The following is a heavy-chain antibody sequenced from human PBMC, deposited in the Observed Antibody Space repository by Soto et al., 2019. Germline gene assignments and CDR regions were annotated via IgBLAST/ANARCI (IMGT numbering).Heavy chain of an antibody. Sequence: RASVKVSCKASGYTFTSYGISWVRQAPGQGLEWMGWISAYNGNTNYAQKLQGRVTMTTDTSTSTAYMELRSLRSDDTAVYYCARDMFDGPVRRSSSWPNNWFDPWGQGTLVTVS. D-gene: IGHD6-13*01. CDR3: ARDMFDGPVRRSSSWPNNWFDP. CDR1: GYTFTSYG. V-gene: IGHV1-18*01. J-gene: IGHJ5*02. CDR2: ISAYNGNT.